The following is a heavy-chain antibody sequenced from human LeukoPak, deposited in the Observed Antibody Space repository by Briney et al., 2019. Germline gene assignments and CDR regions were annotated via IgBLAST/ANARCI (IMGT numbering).Heavy chain of an antibody. D-gene: IGHD5-18*01. V-gene: IGHV4-59*08. CDR3: ARHQGYSHLFDY. J-gene: IGHJ4*02. CDR1: GGSISSYY. CDR2: IYYSGST. Sequence: SETLSLTCTVSGGSISSYYWSWIRQPPGKGLEWIGYIYYSGSTNYNPSLKSRVTISVDTSKNQFSLKLSSVTAADTAVYYCARHQGYSHLFDYWGRGTLVTVSS.